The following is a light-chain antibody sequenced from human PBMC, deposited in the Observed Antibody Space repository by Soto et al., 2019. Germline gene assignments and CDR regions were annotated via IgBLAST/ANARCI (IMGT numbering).Light chain of an antibody. J-gene: IGKJ2*01. CDR1: QSVSSSY. Sequence: EIVLTQSPGTLSLSPGERATLSCRASQSVSSSYLAWYQQKPGQAPSLLIYGASSRATGIPDRFSGSGSGTDFTLTISRLEPGDFAVYYCQQYGSSPVTFGQGTKLEIK. CDR3: QQYGSSPVT. CDR2: GAS. V-gene: IGKV3-20*01.